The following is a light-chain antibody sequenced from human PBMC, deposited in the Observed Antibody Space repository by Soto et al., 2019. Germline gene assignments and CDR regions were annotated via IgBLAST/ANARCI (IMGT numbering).Light chain of an antibody. J-gene: IGLJ2*01. V-gene: IGLV2-23*02. CDR1: SSDVGNYNL. CDR3: CSYAGSSTFVV. CDR2: EVS. Sequence: QSALTQPASVSGSPGQSITISCTGTSSDVGNYNLVSWYQQHPGKAPKLLIYEVSKRPSGVSTRFSGAKSGNTASLTISGLQAEDEADDYCCSYAGSSTFVVFGGGTKLTVL.